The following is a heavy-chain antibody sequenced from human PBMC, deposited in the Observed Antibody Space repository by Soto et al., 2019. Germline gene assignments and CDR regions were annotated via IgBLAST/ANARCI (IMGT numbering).Heavy chain of an antibody. J-gene: IGHJ3*02. V-gene: IGHV3-23*01. Sequence: GGSLRLSCAASGFTFSSYAMSWVRQAPGKGLEWVSAISGSGGSTYYADSVKGRFTISRDNSKNTLNLQMNSLRAEDTAVYYCAKAPNWGLRWGAFDIWGQGTMVTVSS. CDR3: AKAPNWGLRWGAFDI. CDR2: ISGSGGST. CDR1: GFTFSSYA. D-gene: IGHD7-27*01.